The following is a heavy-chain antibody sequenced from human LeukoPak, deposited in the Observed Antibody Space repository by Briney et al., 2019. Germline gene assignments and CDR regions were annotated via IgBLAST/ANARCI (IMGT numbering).Heavy chain of an antibody. J-gene: IGHJ5*02. D-gene: IGHD2-2*01. V-gene: IGHV1-18*01. Sequence: APVRVSYTPSGYTFSSYGISWVRQAPGQGLEWMGWISTYNGNTNYAQKLQGRVTMTTDTSTSTAYMELRSLRSDDTAVYDCANVVGKSNWFDPWGQGTLVTVSS. CDR2: ISTYNGNT. CDR1: GYTFSSYG. CDR3: ANVVGKSNWFDP.